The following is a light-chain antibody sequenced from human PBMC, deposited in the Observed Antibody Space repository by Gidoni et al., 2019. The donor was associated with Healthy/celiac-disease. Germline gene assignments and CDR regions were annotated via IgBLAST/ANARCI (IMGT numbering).Light chain of an antibody. CDR2: DAS. Sequence: ELVLTQSPATLSLSPGERATLSCRASQSVSSSLAWYQQKPGQAPRLLIYDASNRATGIPARFSGSGSGTDFTLTISSLEPEDFAVYYCQQRSNWPPATFGQGTKLEIK. CDR3: QQRSNWPPAT. J-gene: IGKJ2*01. V-gene: IGKV3-11*01. CDR1: QSVSSS.